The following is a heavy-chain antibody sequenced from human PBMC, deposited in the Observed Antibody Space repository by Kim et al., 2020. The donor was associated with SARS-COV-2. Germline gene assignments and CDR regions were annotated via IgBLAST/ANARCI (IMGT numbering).Heavy chain of an antibody. CDR3: AKDLLRLAYHYYYMDV. D-gene: IGHD6-19*01. V-gene: IGHV3-9*01. J-gene: IGHJ6*03. Sequence: SVKGRFTISRDNAKNSLYLQMNSLRAEDTALYYCAKDLLRLAYHYYYMDVWGKGTTVTVSS.